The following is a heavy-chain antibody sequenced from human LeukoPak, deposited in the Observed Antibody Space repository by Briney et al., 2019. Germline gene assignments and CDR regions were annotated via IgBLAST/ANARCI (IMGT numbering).Heavy chain of an antibody. CDR3: ARELQHRGRVHPAPFGVVIAKPGPFDY. CDR1: GYTFTSYS. V-gene: IGHV1-18*01. CDR2: ISAYNGNT. J-gene: IGHJ4*02. D-gene: IGHD3-3*01. Sequence: ASVKVSCKASGYTFTSYSINWGRQAPGQGVEWMGGISAYNGNTNYAHKLQGRVTMTTDTSTSTAYMELRSLRSDDTAVYYCARELQHRGRVHPAPFGVVIAKPGPFDYWGQGTLVTVSS.